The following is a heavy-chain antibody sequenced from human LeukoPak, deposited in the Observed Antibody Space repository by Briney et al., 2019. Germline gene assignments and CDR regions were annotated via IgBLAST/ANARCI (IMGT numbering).Heavy chain of an antibody. D-gene: IGHD1-26*01. CDR2: ISAYNGNT. J-gene: IGHJ4*02. Sequence: ASVKVSCKASGYTFTSYGISWVRQAPGQGLEWMGWISAYNGNTNYAQKLQGRVTMTTDTSTSTAYMELRSLRSDDTAVYYCARVIDSGSSRKYFDYWGQGTLDTVSS. V-gene: IGHV1-18*01. CDR1: GYTFTSYG. CDR3: ARVIDSGSSRKYFDY.